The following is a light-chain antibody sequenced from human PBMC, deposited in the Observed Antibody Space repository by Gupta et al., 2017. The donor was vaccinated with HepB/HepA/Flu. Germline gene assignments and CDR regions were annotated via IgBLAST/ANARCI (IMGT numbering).Light chain of an antibody. CDR2: SNN. Sequence: QSVLTQPPSASGTPGQRVTISCSGSSSNIGSNPVNWYQHLPGTAPKLLIYSNNRRPSGGPDRISGSKSGTSASLAISGLQSEDEADYYCAAWDDSLKTYVFGAGTRVTVL. CDR1: SSNIGSNP. J-gene: IGLJ1*01. V-gene: IGLV1-44*01. CDR3: AAWDDSLKTYV.